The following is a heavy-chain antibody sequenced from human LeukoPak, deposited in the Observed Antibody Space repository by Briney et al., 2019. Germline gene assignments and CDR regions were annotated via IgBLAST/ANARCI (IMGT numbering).Heavy chain of an antibody. CDR2: ISYDGSNK. J-gene: IGHJ4*02. D-gene: IGHD1/OR15-1a*01. CDR1: GFTFSSYG. Sequence: GGSLRLSCAASGFTFSSYGVHWVRQAPGKGLEWVAVISYDGSNKHYADSAKGRFTISRDNSQNTLYLHMSSLRAEDTAIYYCATEQEGRRAAFDHWGQGTLVTVSS. V-gene: IGHV3-30*03. CDR3: ATEQEGRRAAFDH.